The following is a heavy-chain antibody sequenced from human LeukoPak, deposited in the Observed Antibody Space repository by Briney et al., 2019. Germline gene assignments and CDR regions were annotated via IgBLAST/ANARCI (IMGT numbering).Heavy chain of an antibody. V-gene: IGHV3-23*01. CDR2: ISGSGGST. J-gene: IGHJ4*02. CDR1: GFTFSSYA. CDR3: AKDLDIVVVPAAGYDY. D-gene: IGHD2-2*01. Sequence: GGSLRLSCAASGFTFSSYAMSWVRQAPGKGLEWVSAISGSGGSTYYADSVKSRFTISRDNSKNTLYLQMNSLRAEDTAVYYCAKDLDIVVVPAAGYDYWGQGTLVTVSS.